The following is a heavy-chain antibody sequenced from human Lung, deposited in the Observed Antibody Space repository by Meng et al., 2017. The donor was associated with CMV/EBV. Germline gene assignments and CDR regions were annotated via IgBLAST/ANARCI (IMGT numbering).Heavy chain of an antibody. CDR3: AKDLVDYYFDS. J-gene: IGHJ4*02. CDR2: IRSDGHQT. Sequence: SCIASGFTFNTYGMHWVRQAPGKGLEWVAFIRSDGHQTYYADSVKGRFAVSRDNSKNTLYLRMTSLRAGDTAVYFCAKDLVDYYFDSWGQGTRVT. D-gene: IGHD5-12*01. CDR1: GFTFNTYG. V-gene: IGHV3-30*02.